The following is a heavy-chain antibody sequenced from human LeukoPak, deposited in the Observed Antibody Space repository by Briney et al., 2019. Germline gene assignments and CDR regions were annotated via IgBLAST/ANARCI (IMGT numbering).Heavy chain of an antibody. D-gene: IGHD3-22*01. CDR2: INHSGST. V-gene: IGHV4-34*01. Sequence: PSETLSLTCAVYGGSFSGYYWSWIRQPPGKGLEWIGEINHSGSTNYNPSLKSRVTISVETSKNQFSLKLSSVTAADTAVYYCARVTGYMIEDYFDYWGQGILVTVSS. J-gene: IGHJ4*02. CDR1: GGSFSGYY. CDR3: ARVTGYMIEDYFDY.